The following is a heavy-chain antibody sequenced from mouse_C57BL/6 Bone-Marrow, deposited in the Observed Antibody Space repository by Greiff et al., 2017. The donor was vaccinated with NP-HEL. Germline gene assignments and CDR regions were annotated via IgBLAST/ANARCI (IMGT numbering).Heavy chain of an antibody. Sequence: DVQLQESGPVLVKPGASVKMSCKASGYTFTDYYMNWVKQSHGKSLEWIGVINPYNGGTSYNQKFKGKATLTVDKSSSTAYMELNSLTSEDSAVYYCARRGLFDYWGQGTTLTVSS. J-gene: IGHJ2*01. CDR1: GYTFTDYY. CDR3: ARRGLFDY. V-gene: IGHV1-19*01. CDR2: INPYNGGT. D-gene: IGHD3-3*01.